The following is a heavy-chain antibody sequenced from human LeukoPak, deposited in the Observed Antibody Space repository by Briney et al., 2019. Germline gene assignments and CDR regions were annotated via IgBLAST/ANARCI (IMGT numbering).Heavy chain of an antibody. CDR3: ARGGAARLHFQN. CDR1: GGSISTYY. D-gene: IGHD6-6*01. J-gene: IGHJ1*01. V-gene: IGHV4-59*01. CDR2: IYHSGST. Sequence: PSETLSPTCTVSGGSISTYYWNWIRQPPGKGLEWIGYIYHSGSTNYNPSLQSRVTISVDTPKNQFSLNLNSVTAADTAVYYCARGGAARLHFQNWGQGTLVTVSS.